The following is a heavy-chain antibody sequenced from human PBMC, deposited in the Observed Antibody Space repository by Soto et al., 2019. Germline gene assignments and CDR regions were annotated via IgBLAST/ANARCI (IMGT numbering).Heavy chain of an antibody. CDR1: GFTFSTYS. D-gene: IGHD6-19*01. Sequence: EGQLVESGGDLVQPGGSMRLSCAASGFTFSTYSMNWVRQAPGKGLEWVSSISSSSTIYYADSVKGRFTISRDNVQNSLYLQMHSLRAEDTAVYYCARERGSGWTFDYWGQGTLVTVSS. J-gene: IGHJ4*02. CDR2: ISSSSTI. CDR3: ARERGSGWTFDY. V-gene: IGHV3-48*01.